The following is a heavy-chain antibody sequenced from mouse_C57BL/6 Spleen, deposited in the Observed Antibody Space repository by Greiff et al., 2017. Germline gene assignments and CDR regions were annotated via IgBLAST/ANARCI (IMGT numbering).Heavy chain of an antibody. J-gene: IGHJ4*01. CDR2: IRNKANGYTT. CDR1: GFTFTDYY. CDR3: ARCPSDGYLGYYAMDY. V-gene: IGHV7-3*01. Sequence: EVKLMESGGGLVQPGGSLSLSCAASGFTFTDYYMSWVRQPPGKALEWLGFIRNKANGYTTEYSASVKGRFTISRDNSQSILYLQMNALRAEDSATYYCARCPSDGYLGYYAMDYWGQGTSVTVSS. D-gene: IGHD2-3*01.